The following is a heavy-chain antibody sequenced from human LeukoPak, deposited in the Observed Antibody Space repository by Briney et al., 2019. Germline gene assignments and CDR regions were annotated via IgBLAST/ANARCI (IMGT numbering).Heavy chain of an antibody. V-gene: IGHV1-18*01. J-gene: IGHJ3*02. D-gene: IGHD5-12*01. CDR2: ISAYNGNT. CDR1: GYTFTSYG. Sequence: ASVKVSCKASGYTFTSYGISWVRQAPGQGLEWMGWISAYNGNTNYAQKLQGRVTMTTDTSTSTAYMELRSLRSDDTAVYYCASERGYSGYDPNDAFDIWGQGTMVTVSS. CDR3: ASERGYSGYDPNDAFDI.